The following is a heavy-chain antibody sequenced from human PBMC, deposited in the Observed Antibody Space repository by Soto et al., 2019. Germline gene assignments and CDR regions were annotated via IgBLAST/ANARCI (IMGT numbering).Heavy chain of an antibody. CDR1: GFTFSDYY. V-gene: IGHV3-11*01. Sequence: QVQLVESGGGLVQPGGSLRLSCAASGFTFSDYYMSWIRQAPGKGLEWVSYISSSGSTIYYADSVKGRFTISRDNAKNSLYLQMNSLRAEDTAVYYCAREYVEMATAYYYYYGMDVWGQGTTVTVSS. D-gene: IGHD5-18*01. CDR2: ISSSGSTI. CDR3: AREYVEMATAYYYYYGMDV. J-gene: IGHJ6*02.